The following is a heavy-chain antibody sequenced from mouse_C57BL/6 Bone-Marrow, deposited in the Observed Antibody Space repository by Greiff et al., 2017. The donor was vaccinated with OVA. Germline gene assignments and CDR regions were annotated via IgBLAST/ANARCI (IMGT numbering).Heavy chain of an antibody. J-gene: IGHJ3*01. V-gene: IGHV10-1*01. CDR3: VRPGGYDYEGWFAY. CDR1: GFSFNTYA. CDR2: IRSKSNNYAT. Sequence: EVMLVESGGGLVQPKGSLKLSCAASGFSFNTYAMNWVRQAPGKGLEWVARIRSKSNNYATYYADSVKDRFTISRDDSESMLYLQMNNLKTEDTAMYYCVRPGGYDYEGWFAYWGQGTLVTVSA. D-gene: IGHD2-4*01.